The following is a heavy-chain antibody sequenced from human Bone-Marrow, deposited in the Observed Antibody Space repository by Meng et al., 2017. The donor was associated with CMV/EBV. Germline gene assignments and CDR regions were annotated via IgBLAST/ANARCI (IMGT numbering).Heavy chain of an antibody. CDR1: GGTFSSYT. Sequence: SVKVSCKASGGTFSSYTISWVRQAPGQGLEWMGGIIPIFGTANYAQKFQGRVTITTDEPTSTAYMELSSLRSEDTAVYYCARGGNLGYCSSTSCSYYYYGMDVWGQGTTVTVSS. V-gene: IGHV1-69*05. CDR3: ARGGNLGYCSSTSCSYYYYGMDV. D-gene: IGHD2-2*01. CDR2: IIPIFGTA. J-gene: IGHJ6*02.